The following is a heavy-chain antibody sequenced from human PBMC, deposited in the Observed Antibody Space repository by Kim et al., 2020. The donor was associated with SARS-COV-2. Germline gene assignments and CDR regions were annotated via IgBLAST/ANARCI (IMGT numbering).Heavy chain of an antibody. CDR2: IYYSGST. CDR3: ARVWWLQFGVDP. D-gene: IGHD5-12*01. Sequence: SETLSLTCTVSGGSISSSSYYWGWIRQPPGKGLEWIGSIYYSGSTYYNPSLKSRVTISVDTSKNQFSLKLSSVTAADTAVYYCARVWWLQFGVDPWGQGTLVTVSS. CDR1: GGSISSSSYY. J-gene: IGHJ5*02. V-gene: IGHV4-39*07.